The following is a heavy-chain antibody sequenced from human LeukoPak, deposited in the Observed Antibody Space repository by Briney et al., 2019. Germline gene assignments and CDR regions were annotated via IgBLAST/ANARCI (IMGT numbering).Heavy chain of an antibody. Sequence: ASVKVSCKASGYTFTSYDINWVRQATGQGLEWMGWMNPNSGNTGYAQKFQGRVTMTRNTSISTAYMELSSLRSEDTAVYYCARTDIVVVPAAYDMDVWGQGTTVTVSS. V-gene: IGHV1-8*01. J-gene: IGHJ6*02. CDR2: MNPNSGNT. CDR1: GYTFTSYD. CDR3: ARTDIVVVPAAYDMDV. D-gene: IGHD2-2*01.